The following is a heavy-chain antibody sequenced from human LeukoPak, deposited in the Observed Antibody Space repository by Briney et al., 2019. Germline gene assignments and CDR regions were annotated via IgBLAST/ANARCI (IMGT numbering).Heavy chain of an antibody. D-gene: IGHD4-11*01. Sequence: GGSLRLSCAASGFTFSTYWMHWVRQAPGKGLVWVSRINPDGTTTSYADSVKGRFTISRDNAKDTVYLQMNSLRAEDTAVYYCTREDHSNYNYWGQGTLVTVSS. CDR3: TREDHSNYNY. V-gene: IGHV3-74*01. J-gene: IGHJ4*02. CDR1: GFTFSTYW. CDR2: INPDGTTT.